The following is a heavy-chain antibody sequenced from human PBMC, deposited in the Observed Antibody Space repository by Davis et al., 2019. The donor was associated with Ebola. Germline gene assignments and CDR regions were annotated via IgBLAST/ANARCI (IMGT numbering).Heavy chain of an antibody. CDR2: IYYSGST. CDR3: ARRPYSSASGYSYNMDV. J-gene: IGHJ6*03. V-gene: IGHV4-39*07. CDR1: GGSISSSSYY. D-gene: IGHD3-22*01. Sequence: ETLSLTCTVSGGSISSSSYYWGWIRQPPGKGLEWIGSIYYSGSTYYNPSLKSRVAVSVDTSKNQFSLKLSSVTVADTAIYYCARRPYSSASGYSYNMDVWGEGTTVAVSS.